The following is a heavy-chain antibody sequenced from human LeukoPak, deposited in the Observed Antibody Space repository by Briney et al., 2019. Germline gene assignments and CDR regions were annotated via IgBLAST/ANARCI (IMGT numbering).Heavy chain of an antibody. CDR1: GGTFSTYA. CDR3: VRVSRTTMVRGIITFDS. D-gene: IGHD3-10*01. V-gene: IGHV1-69*13. CDR2: IIPIFGTA. J-gene: IGHJ4*02. Sequence: SVKVSCKASGGTFSTYAISRVRQAPGQGLEWMGGIIPIFGTANYAQKFQGRVTITADESTSTAYMELSSLRSEDTAVYYCVRVSRTTMVRGIITFDSWGQGTLVTVSS.